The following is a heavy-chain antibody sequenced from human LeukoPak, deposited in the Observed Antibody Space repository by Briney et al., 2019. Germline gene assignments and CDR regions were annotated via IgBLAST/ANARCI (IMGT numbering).Heavy chain of an antibody. D-gene: IGHD1-26*01. J-gene: IGHJ4*02. CDR2: ISSGGSTI. V-gene: IGHV3-48*03. CDR1: GFTFSNYE. CDR3: AIGRVGTTTPFDY. Sequence: GGSLRLSCAASGFTFSNYEMNWVRQAPGKGLEWVSYISSGGSTIYYADSVKGRFTISRDNAKNSLFLQMNSLRAEDTAVYYCAIGRVGTTTPFDYWGQGTLVTVSS.